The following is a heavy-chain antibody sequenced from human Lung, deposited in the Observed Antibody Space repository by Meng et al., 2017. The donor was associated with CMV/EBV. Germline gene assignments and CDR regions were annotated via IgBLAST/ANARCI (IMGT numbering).Heavy chain of an antibody. Sequence: QTLSLTXAISGDSVSSNSAAWNWIRQSPSRGLEWLGRTYYRSKWYNDYAVSVKSRISINPDTSKNQFSLQLNSVTPGDTAVYYCTRGDWNDVRLHPWGQGTXVTVSS. J-gene: IGHJ5*02. CDR3: TRGDWNDVRLHP. CDR1: GDSVSSNSAA. V-gene: IGHV6-1*01. CDR2: TYYRSKWYN. D-gene: IGHD1-1*01.